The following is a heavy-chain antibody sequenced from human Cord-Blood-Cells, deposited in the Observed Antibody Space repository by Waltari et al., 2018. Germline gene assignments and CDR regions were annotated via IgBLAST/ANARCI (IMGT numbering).Heavy chain of an antibody. Sequence: QVQLQESGPGLVKPSETLSLTCAVSGYSISSGYYWGWIRQPPGKGLEWIGSISHSGSTYYNPSLKSRVTRSVDTSKNQFSRKLSSVTAADTAVYYCARAVRYYDFWSGYYNTQYYFDYWGQGTLVTVSS. D-gene: IGHD3-3*01. V-gene: IGHV4-38-2*01. J-gene: IGHJ4*02. CDR1: GYSISSGYY. CDR3: ARAVRYYDFWSGYYNTQYYFDY. CDR2: ISHSGST.